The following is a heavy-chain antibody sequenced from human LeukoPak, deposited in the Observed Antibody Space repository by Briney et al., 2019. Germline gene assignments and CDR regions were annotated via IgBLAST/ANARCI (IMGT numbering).Heavy chain of an antibody. Sequence: SETLSLTCTVSGGSISSSSYYWGWIRQPPGKGLEWIGSIYYSGSTYYNPSLKSRVTISVDTSKNQFSLKLSSVTAADTAVYYCARDSSYYYDSSGYYQTERRCAFDIWGQGTMVTVSS. CDR3: ARDSSYYYDSSGYYQTERRCAFDI. D-gene: IGHD3-22*01. CDR2: IYYSGST. J-gene: IGHJ3*02. V-gene: IGHV4-39*02. CDR1: GGSISSSSYY.